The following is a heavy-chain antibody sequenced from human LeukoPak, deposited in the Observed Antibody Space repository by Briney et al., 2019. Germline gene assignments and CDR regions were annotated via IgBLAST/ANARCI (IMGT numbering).Heavy chain of an antibody. Sequence: ASVKVSCKASGYTFTSYGISWVRQAPGQGLEWMGWISPCNGNTNYAQKLQGRVTMTTDTSTTTAYMELRSLRSDDTAVYYCAREMATIVNQFDYWGQGTLVTVSS. CDR2: ISPCNGNT. J-gene: IGHJ4*02. CDR3: AREMATIVNQFDY. V-gene: IGHV1-18*01. CDR1: GYTFTSYG. D-gene: IGHD5-24*01.